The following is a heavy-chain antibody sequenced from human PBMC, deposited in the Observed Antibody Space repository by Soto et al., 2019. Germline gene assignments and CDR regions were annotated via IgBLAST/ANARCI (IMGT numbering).Heavy chain of an antibody. Sequence: GGSLRLSCAASGFTFSSYAMHWVRQAPGKGLEWVAVISYDGSNKYYADSVKGRFTISRDNSKNTLYLQMNSLRAEDTAVYYCARDSGKIGDYYDSGGSFDYWGQGTLVTVSS. CDR2: ISYDGSNK. J-gene: IGHJ4*02. CDR1: GFTFSSYA. D-gene: IGHD3-22*01. CDR3: ARDSGKIGDYYDSGGSFDY. V-gene: IGHV3-30-3*01.